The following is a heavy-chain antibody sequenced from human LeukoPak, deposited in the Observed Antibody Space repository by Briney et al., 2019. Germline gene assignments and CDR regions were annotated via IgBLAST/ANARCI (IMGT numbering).Heavy chain of an antibody. J-gene: IGHJ6*03. Sequence: GGSLRLSCAASGFTFSSYGMSWVRQAPGKGLEWVSAISGSGGSTYYADSVKGRFTISRDNAKNSLYLQMNSLRAEDTAVYYCARVGFGTVKGYGRYYYMDVWGKGTTVTVSS. V-gene: IGHV3-23*01. CDR1: GFTFSSYG. D-gene: IGHD4-11*01. CDR3: ARVGFGTVKGYGRYYYMDV. CDR2: ISGSGGST.